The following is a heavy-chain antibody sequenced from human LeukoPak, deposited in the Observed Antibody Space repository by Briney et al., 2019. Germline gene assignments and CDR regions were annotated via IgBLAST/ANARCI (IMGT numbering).Heavy chain of an antibody. D-gene: IGHD2-21*01. Sequence: SVKVSCKASGGTFDNTAVNWLRQAPGQGLEWMGRIFFTLGSGTYAQKLQGRIKISADRDTNTAYMELTNLTPEDTATYYCAQVDHDRAPYSQRGPQNWFDPWGQGTRVTVSS. J-gene: IGHJ5*02. CDR2: IFFTLGSG. V-gene: IGHV1-69*04. CDR3: AQVDHDRAPYSQRGPQNWFDP. CDR1: GGTFDNTA.